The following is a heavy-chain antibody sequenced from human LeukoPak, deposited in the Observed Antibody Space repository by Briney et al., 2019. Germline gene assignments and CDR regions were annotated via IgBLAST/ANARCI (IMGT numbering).Heavy chain of an antibody. CDR1: GFTFSSYW. CDR3: ARDVGTYCPEIWYFDL. V-gene: IGHV3-7*01. D-gene: IGHD5-24*01. Sequence: PGGSLRLSCAASGFTFSSYWMSWVRQAPGKGLEWVANIKQDGSEKYYVDSVKGRFTISRDNAKNSLYLQMNSLRAEDTAVYYCARDVGTYCPEIWYFDLWGRGTLVTVSS. CDR2: IKQDGSEK. J-gene: IGHJ2*01.